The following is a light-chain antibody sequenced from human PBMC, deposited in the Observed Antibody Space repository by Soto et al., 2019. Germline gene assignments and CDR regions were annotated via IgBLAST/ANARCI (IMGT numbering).Light chain of an antibody. CDR2: GAS. CDR3: QQYGSSPQT. J-gene: IGKJ1*01. Sequence: EIVLPQSPGTLSLSPGESATLSCRASQSVSSSYLAWYQQKPGQAPRLLIYGASSRATGIPDRFSGSGSGTDFTLTISSLEPEDFAVYYCQQYGSSPQTFGQGTKVDIK. V-gene: IGKV3-20*01. CDR1: QSVSSSY.